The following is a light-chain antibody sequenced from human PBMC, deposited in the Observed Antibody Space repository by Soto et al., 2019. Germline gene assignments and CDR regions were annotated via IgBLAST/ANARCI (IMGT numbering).Light chain of an antibody. CDR1: QSVSTH. CDR3: QQYHDWPIT. V-gene: IGKV3-15*01. Sequence: EIVLPQSPATLSVSPGEGATLXCRASQSVSTHLAWYQQIPGQAPRLLIYGTSTRAAGIPARFSGRGSGTEFTFTISSLQSEDFAVYHCQQYHDWPITFGQGTRLEI. CDR2: GTS. J-gene: IGKJ5*01.